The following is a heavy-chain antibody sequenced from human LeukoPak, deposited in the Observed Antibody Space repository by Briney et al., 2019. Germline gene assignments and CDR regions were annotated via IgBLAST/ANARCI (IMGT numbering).Heavy chain of an antibody. J-gene: IGHJ4*02. CDR1: SDSISSHY. V-gene: IGHV4-4*07. CDR2: IYTNGRT. Sequence: SETLSLTCTVASDSISSHYLGWIRQPAGKGLEWIGRIYTNGRTNYNPSLRSRLTMSVDRSKNQLSLKLNFVTAADTAVYYCARDRGGYTYSHYYWGQGTLVTVSS. CDR3: ARDRGGYTYSHYY. D-gene: IGHD5-18*01.